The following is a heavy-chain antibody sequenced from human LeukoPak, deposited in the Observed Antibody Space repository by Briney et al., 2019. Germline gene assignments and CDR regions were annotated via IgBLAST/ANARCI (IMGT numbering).Heavy chain of an antibody. CDR3: ARDQLVDY. V-gene: IGHV3-21*01. J-gene: IGHJ4*02. Sequence: GGSLRLSCAASGFTFSSYAMSWVRQAPGKGLEWVSSISSSSSYIYYADSVRGRFTISRDNAKNSLYLQMNSLRAEDTAVYYCARDQLVDYWGQGTLVTVSS. D-gene: IGHD6-6*01. CDR1: GFTFSSYA. CDR2: ISSSSSYI.